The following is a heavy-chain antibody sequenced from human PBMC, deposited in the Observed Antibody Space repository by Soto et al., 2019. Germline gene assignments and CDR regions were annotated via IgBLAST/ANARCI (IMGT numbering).Heavy chain of an antibody. J-gene: IGHJ5*02. Sequence: QVQLQESGPGLVKPSETLSLTCSVSGGSISGYYWSWIRQSAGKGLEWIGRIYTTGSTMYNPSLRSRVTMSIDTSKNHCSLRLTSVTAADTAVYYCAKDPLEGGWAARPGSWFDPWGQGTLVTVSS. CDR3: AKDPLEGGWAARPGSWFDP. D-gene: IGHD6-6*01. V-gene: IGHV4-4*07. CDR1: GGSISGYY. CDR2: IYTTGST.